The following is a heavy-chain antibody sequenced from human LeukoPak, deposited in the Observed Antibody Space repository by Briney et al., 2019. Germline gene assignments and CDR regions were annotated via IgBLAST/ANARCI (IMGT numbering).Heavy chain of an antibody. D-gene: IGHD4-17*01. Sequence: GGSLRLACAASGFTFSNYVMSWVRQAPGKGLEWVSDISGSGGSTHYADSVKGRFTISRENSQNTLYLHMNSLRAEDTAVYYCAKDGYGVLDYWGQGTLVTVSS. CDR1: GFTFSNYV. V-gene: IGHV3-23*01. CDR2: ISGSGGST. CDR3: AKDGYGVLDY. J-gene: IGHJ4*02.